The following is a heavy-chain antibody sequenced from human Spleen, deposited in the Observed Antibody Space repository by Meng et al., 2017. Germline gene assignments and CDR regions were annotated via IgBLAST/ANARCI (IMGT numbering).Heavy chain of an antibody. D-gene: IGHD3-10*01. CDR3: LRGSGGSV. Sequence: QPQLQESGPGLVKPTEALSLTCSVSGGSFSTSGSYWGWIRQPPGKGLEWIGCIGHSGFTYYTPSVKSRVTVSIDTSKSQFSLKLTSVTAADTAVYHCLRGSGGSVWGQGTLVTVSS. J-gene: IGHJ1*01. V-gene: IGHV4-39*01. CDR2: IGHSGFT. CDR1: GGSFSTSGSY.